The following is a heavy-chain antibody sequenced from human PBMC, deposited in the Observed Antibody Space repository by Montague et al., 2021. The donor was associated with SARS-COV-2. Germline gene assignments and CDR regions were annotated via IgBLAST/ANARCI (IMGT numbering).Heavy chain of an antibody. CDR2: ISSRTSYT. CDR1: GFTFSAYS. V-gene: IGHV3-21*01. CDR3: ARDGYNNSWYHFGFDI. D-gene: IGHD6-13*01. J-gene: IGHJ3*02. Sequence: SLRLSCAASGFTFSAYSMTWVRQAPGKGLEWVSSISSRTSYTYYGDSVKGRFTSSRDNAKNSLYLEMNSLRAEDTAVYYYARDGYNNSWYHFGFDIWGQGTVVTVSS.